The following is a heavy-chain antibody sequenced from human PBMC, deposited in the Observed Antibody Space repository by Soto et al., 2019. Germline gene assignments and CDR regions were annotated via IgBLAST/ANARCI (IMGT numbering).Heavy chain of an antibody. CDR3: AKEAGRDGYNVDY. Sequence: EVQLLESGGGLVQPGGSLRLSCAASGFTFSNYAVSWVRQAPEKGLEWVSSISSSGGSTYYADSVKGRFTISRDNSKNTLYLLMNTLRAEDTAVYYCAKEAGRDGYNVDYWGQGTLVTVSS. D-gene: IGHD5-12*01. J-gene: IGHJ4*02. CDR1: GFTFSNYA. CDR2: ISSSGGST. V-gene: IGHV3-23*01.